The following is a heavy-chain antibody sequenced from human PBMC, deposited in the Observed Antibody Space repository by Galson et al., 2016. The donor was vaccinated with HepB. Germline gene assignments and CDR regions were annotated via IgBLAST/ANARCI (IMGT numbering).Heavy chain of an antibody. V-gene: IGHV3-30*18. CDR3: AKDVWRGSGTDYYGMDV. J-gene: IGHJ6*02. CDR1: GFTFSSYG. CDR2: ISYDGSDK. D-gene: IGHD1-1*01. Sequence: SLRLSCAAYGFTFSSYGMHWVRQAPGKGLEGVAVISYDGSDKYYADSVKGRFTISRENSKNTRYLQMGSLRAEDTAVYYCAKDVWRGSGTDYYGMDVWGQGTTVTVSS.